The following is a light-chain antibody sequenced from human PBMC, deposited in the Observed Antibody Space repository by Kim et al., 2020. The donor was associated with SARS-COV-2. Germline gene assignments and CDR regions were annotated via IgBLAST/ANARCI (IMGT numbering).Light chain of an antibody. CDR2: YDS. V-gene: IGLV3-21*04. J-gene: IGLJ2*01. CDR3: QVWDSSSDHRVV. CDR1: SIGSKS. Sequence: PGKTARVSCGGQSIGSKSVHWYQQKSGQAPVLVMCYDSDRPPGIPERFSGSNSGNTATLTISRLEAGDEADYYCQVWDSSSDHRVVFGGGTKLSVL.